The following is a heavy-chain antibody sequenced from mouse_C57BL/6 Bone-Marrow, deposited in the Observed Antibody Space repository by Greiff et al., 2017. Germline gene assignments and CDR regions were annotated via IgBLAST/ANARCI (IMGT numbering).Heavy chain of an antibody. J-gene: IGHJ3*01. CDR2: ISNGGGST. CDR3: ARVFYYGNCVWFAY. D-gene: IGHD2-1*01. Sequence: EVKLMESGGGLVQPGGSLKLSCAASGFTFSDYYMYWVRQTPEQRLEWVAYISNGGGSTYYPDTVKGRFTISRYNAKNTLYLQMSRLKSEDTAMYYCARVFYYGNCVWFAYWGQGTLVTVSA. CDR1: GFTFSDYY. V-gene: IGHV5-12*01.